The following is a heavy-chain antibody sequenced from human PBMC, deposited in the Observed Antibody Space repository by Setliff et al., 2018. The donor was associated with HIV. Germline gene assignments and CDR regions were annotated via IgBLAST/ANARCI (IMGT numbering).Heavy chain of an antibody. J-gene: IGHJ4*02. D-gene: IGHD7-27*01. CDR1: GYTFTDYY. Sequence: ASVKVSCKASGYTFTDYYMHWVQQAPGKGLEWMGWINPNSGGTTYAQKFQGRVTMTGDTSISTAYMELSRLRSDDTAVYYCARVPDWGTINFDYWGQGTLVTVSS. CDR2: INPNSGGT. CDR3: ARVPDWGTINFDY. V-gene: IGHV1-2*02.